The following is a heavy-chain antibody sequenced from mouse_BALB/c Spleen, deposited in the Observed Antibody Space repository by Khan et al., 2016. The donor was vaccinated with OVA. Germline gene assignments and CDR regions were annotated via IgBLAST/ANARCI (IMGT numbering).Heavy chain of an antibody. D-gene: IGHD3-3*01. V-gene: IGHV1-34*01. CDR3: ARGTFDY. CDR2: IDPFNGGN. J-gene: IGHJ3*01. CDR1: GYSFTTYY. Sequence: VQLQQSGPELMKPGASVKISCKASGYSFTTYYMHWVKQSHGKSLEWIGYIDPFNGGNDYNQKFKGKATLTVDKSSSTAYMHLSSLTSEDSAVYYSARGTFDYWGQGTLVTVSA.